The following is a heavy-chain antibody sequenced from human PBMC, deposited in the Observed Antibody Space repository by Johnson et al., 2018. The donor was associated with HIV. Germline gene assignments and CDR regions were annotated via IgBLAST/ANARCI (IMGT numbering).Heavy chain of an antibody. J-gene: IGHJ3*02. V-gene: IGHV3-30*19. CDR2: ISYDGSNK. Sequence: VQLLESGGGVARPGGSLRVSCAASGFTFSSYGMHWVRQAPGKGLEWVAVISYDGSNKFYADSVKGRFTISRDNSKNTLYLQMNSLRAEDTAVYYCARPPLNSIPNSYYYDSSGLADEYAFDIWGQGTMVTVSS. CDR1: GFTFSSYG. CDR3: ARPPLNSIPNSYYYDSSGLADEYAFDI. D-gene: IGHD3-22*01.